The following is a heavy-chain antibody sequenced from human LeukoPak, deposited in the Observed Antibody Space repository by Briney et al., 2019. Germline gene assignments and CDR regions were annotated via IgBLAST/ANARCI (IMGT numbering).Heavy chain of an antibody. J-gene: IGHJ3*02. CDR2: ISSSSSYI. V-gene: IGHV3-21*01. CDR1: GFTFSSYS. D-gene: IGHD2-2*01. Sequence: PGGSLRLSCAASGFTFSSYSMNWVRQAPGKGLEWVSSISSSSSYIYYADSVKGRFTISRDNAKNSLYLQMNSLRAEDTAVYYCASELVVPAATPLGAFDIWGQGTMVTVSS. CDR3: ASELVVPAATPLGAFDI.